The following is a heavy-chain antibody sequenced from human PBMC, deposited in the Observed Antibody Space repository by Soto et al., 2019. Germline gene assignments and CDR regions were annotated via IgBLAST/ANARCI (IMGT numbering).Heavy chain of an antibody. J-gene: IGHJ4*02. CDR2: IYYSGST. CDR1: AGSISSGGYY. CDR3: ARALERTWDYIDY. V-gene: IGHV4-31*03. Sequence: PSETLSLAGSVSAGSISSGGYYWSWIRQHPGEGLEWIGYIYYSGSTYYNPSLKSRVAISVDTSENQFSLKLTSVTAAATAVYYCARALERTWDYIDYWGQGTQGTVSS.